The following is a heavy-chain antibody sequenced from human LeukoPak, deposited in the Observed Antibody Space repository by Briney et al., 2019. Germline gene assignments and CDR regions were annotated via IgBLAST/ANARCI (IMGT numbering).Heavy chain of an antibody. CDR2: ISGSGGST. D-gene: IGHD1-26*01. Sequence: PGGSLRLSCAASGFTFSSYGMSWVRQAPGKGLEWVSAISGSGGSTYYADSVEGRFTISRDNSKNTLYLQMNSLRAEDTAVYYCAKDTFRRPYSGSQSHWGQGTLVTVSS. CDR1: GFTFSSYG. J-gene: IGHJ4*02. CDR3: AKDTFRRPYSGSQSH. V-gene: IGHV3-23*01.